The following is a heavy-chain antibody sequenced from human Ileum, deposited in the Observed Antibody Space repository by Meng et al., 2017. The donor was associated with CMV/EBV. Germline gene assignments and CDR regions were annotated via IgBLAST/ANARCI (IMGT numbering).Heavy chain of an antibody. CDR1: GFSFRTYE. CDR3: ARDGYCSGSSCFEHYGMDV. V-gene: IGHV3-48*03. Sequence: LSLTCAASGFSFRTYEMNWVRQAPGKGLEWVSYITTSGSMTDYADSVRGRFTISRDNAKNSLYLQMNSLRAEDTAVYYCARDGYCSGSSCFEHYGMDVWGQGNTVNGYS. D-gene: IGHD2-15*01. CDR2: ITTSGSMT. J-gene: IGHJ6*02.